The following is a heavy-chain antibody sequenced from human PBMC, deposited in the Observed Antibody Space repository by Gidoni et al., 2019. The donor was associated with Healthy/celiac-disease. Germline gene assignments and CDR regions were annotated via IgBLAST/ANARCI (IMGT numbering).Heavy chain of an antibody. V-gene: IGHV4-4*02. Sequence: QVQLPESAPGLVQPSGTLFLICVASGGSISRCYCWRWVRQPPGKGLEWTGEIYHSESTNYTPSLKSRGTISVDKSKKQFSLKLSSVTAADTAVYYCAGDAVIAAAGGLGYYYYGMDVWGQGTTVTVSS. CDR2: IYHSEST. J-gene: IGHJ6*02. CDR1: GGSISRCYC. D-gene: IGHD6-13*01. CDR3: AGDAVIAAAGGLGYYYYGMDV.